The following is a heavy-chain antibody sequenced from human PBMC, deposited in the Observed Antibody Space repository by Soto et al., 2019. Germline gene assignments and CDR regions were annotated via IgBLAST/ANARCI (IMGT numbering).Heavy chain of an antibody. D-gene: IGHD2-15*01. CDR1: GGTFSSYA. CDR2: IIPIFGTA. V-gene: IGHV1-69*01. J-gene: IGHJ6*02. Sequence: QVQLVQSGAEVKKPGSSVEVSCKASGGTFSSYAISWVRQAPGQGLEWMGGIIPIFGTANYAQKFQGRVTITADESTSTAYMELSSLRSEDTAVYYCARDGSSGPRYYYGMDVWGQGTTVTVSS. CDR3: ARDGSSGPRYYYGMDV.